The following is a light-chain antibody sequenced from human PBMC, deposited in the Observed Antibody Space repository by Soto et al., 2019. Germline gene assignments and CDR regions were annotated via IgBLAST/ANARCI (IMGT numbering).Light chain of an antibody. V-gene: IGKV3-11*01. CDR1: QSVTSY. CDR3: HQRSNWPPFT. J-gene: IGKJ3*01. CDR2: DVS. Sequence: EIVLTQSPATLSLSPGERATLSCRASQSVTSYLAWYQQKPGQAPRLLIYDVSNRATGIPARFSGSGSGTDFTLTISSLEPEDSAVYYCHQRSNWPPFTFGPGTKVDIK.